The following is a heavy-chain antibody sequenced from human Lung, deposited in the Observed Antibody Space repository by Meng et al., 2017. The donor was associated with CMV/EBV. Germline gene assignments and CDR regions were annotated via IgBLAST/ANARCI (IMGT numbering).Heavy chain of an antibody. CDR3: TKGYSGIDIYAFDV. J-gene: IGHJ3*01. CDR2: VGNKASRYTT. CDR1: GFTFSSYA. Sequence: GGSLRLSXAASGFTFSSYAMSWVRQAPGKGLEWVGRVGNKASRYTTEYAASVTGRFTFSRGDSENSLYLQMNSLKNEDTAIYYCTKGYSGIDIYAFDVWGPGTMVTVSS. V-gene: IGHV3-72*01. D-gene: IGHD5-12*01.